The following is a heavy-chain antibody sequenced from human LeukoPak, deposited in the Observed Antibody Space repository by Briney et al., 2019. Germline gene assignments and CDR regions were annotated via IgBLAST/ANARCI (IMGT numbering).Heavy chain of an antibody. CDR1: GGSISSYY. Sequence: SETLSLTCTVSGGSISSYYWSWIRQPPGKGLEWIGYIYYSGSTNYNPSLKSRLTISLDTSKNQFSLKLSSVTAADTAVYYCARTEPYYFDYWGQGTLVTVSS. J-gene: IGHJ4*02. CDR2: IYYSGST. V-gene: IGHV4-59*12. CDR3: ARTEPYYFDY.